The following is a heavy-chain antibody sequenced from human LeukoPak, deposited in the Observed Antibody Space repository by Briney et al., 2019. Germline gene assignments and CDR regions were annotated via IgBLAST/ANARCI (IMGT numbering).Heavy chain of an antibody. J-gene: IGHJ5*02. D-gene: IGHD6-13*01. CDR1: GGSFSGYY. V-gene: IGHV4-34*01. CDR3: ARGGSSPLNCFDP. Sequence: SETLSLTCAVYGGSFSGYYWSWIRQPPGKGLEWIGEINHSGSTNYNPSLKSRVTISVDTSKNQFSLKLSSVTAADTAVHYCARGGSSPLNCFDPWGQGTLVTVSS. CDR2: INHSGST.